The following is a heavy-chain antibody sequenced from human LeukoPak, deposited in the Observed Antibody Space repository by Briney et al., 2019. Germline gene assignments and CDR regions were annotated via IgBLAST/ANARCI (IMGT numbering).Heavy chain of an antibody. V-gene: IGHV1-69*13. CDR1: GGTFSSYV. D-gene: IGHD6-13*01. Sequence: ASVKVSCKASGGTFSSYVISWVRQAPGQGLEWMGGSIPIFGTANYAQKFQGRVTITADESTSTAYMELNSLRSEDTAVYYCARAVGIAAAGTNWFDPWGQGTLVTVSS. J-gene: IGHJ5*02. CDR3: ARAVGIAAAGTNWFDP. CDR2: SIPIFGTA.